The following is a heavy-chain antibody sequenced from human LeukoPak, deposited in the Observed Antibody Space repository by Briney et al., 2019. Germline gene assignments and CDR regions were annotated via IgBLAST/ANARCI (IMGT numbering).Heavy chain of an antibody. D-gene: IGHD6-13*01. CDR3: ATHVYSSSWYMDV. CDR1: GGSFGGYY. J-gene: IGHJ6*03. CDR2: INDSGST. V-gene: IGHV4-34*01. Sequence: SETLSLTCAVYGGSFGGYYWSRIRQPPGKGLEWIGEINDSGSTNYIPSLKSRVTISVDRSKNQFSLWLNSVTAADTAMYYCATHVYSSSWYMDVWGKGTTVTVSS.